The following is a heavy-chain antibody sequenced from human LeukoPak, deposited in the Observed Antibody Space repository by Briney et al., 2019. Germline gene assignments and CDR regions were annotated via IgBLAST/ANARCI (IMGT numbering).Heavy chain of an antibody. J-gene: IGHJ5*02. CDR1: GGTFSSYA. CDR2: ISAYNGNT. D-gene: IGHD2-2*01. V-gene: IGHV1-18*01. Sequence: ASVKVSCKASGGTFSSYAISWVRQAPGQGLEWMGWISAYNGNTNYAQKLQGRVTMTTDTSTSTAYMELRSLRSDDTAVYYCARSLVPAAITSLGSWGQGTLVTVSS. CDR3: ARSLVPAAITSLGS.